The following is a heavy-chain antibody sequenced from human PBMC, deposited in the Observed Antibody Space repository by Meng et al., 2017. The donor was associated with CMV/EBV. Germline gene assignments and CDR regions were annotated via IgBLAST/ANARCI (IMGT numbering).Heavy chain of an antibody. J-gene: IGHJ6*02. Sequence: SVKVSCKASGGTFSSYAISWVRQAPGQGLEWMGGIIPILGIANYAQKFQGRVTITADKSTSTAYMELSSLRSEDTAVYYCARPGCRYCSSTSCYPAYTGYCYYGMDVWGQGTTVTVSS. V-gene: IGHV1-69*10. D-gene: IGHD2-2*01. CDR1: GGTFSSYA. CDR3: ARPGCRYCSSTSCYPAYTGYCYYGMDV. CDR2: IIPILGIA.